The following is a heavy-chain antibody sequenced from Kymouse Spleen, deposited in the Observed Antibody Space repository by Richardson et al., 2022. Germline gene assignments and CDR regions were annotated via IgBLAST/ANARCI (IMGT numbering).Heavy chain of an antibody. D-gene: IGHD3-10*01. V-gene: IGHV4-34*01. CDR1: GGSFSGYY. J-gene: IGHJ4*02. CDR3: ARGSLWFGDY. Sequence: QVQLQQWGAGLLKPSETLSLTCAVYGGSFSGYYWSWIRQPPGKGLEWIGEINHSGSTNYNPSLKSRVTISVDTSKNQFSLKLSSVTAADTAVYYCARGSLWFGDYWGQGTLVTVSS. CDR2: INHSGST.